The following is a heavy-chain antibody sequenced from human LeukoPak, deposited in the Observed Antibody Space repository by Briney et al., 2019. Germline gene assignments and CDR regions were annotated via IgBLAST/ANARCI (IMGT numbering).Heavy chain of an antibody. J-gene: IGHJ6*04. CDR3: TRHDSSGYSGMDV. V-gene: IGHV3-7*03. Sequence: GGSLRLSCAASGFTFSSYGMHWVRQAPGKGLEWVANIKQDGSEKYYVDSVKGRFTISRDNSKNTLYLQMNSLKTEDTAVYYCTRHDSSGYSGMDVWGKGTTVTVSS. CDR2: IKQDGSEK. CDR1: GFTFSSYG. D-gene: IGHD3-22*01.